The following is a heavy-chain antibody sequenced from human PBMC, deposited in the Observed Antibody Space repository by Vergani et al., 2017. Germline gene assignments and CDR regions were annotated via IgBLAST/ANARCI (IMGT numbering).Heavy chain of an antibody. J-gene: IGHJ1*01. Sequence: QVQLVQSGAEVKKPGASVKVSCKASGYTFTGYYMHWVRQAPGQGLEWMGGIIPIFGTANYAQKFQGRVTITADESTSTAYMELSSLRSEDTAVYYCARDNDFWSGRINPGSEYFQHWGQGTLVTVSS. CDR2: IIPIFGTA. CDR3: ARDNDFWSGRINPGSEYFQH. D-gene: IGHD3-3*01. CDR1: GYTFTGYY. V-gene: IGHV1-69*01.